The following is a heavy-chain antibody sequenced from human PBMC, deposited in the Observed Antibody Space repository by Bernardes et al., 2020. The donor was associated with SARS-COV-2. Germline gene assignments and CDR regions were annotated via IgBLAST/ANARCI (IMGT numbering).Heavy chain of an antibody. D-gene: IGHD6-6*01. Sequence: ASVKVSCKASGYTFTSYGISWVRQAPGQGLEWMGWISAYNGNTNYAQKLQGRVTMTTDTSTSTAYMELRSLRSDDTAVYYCARWSSSSPWPYYYYYMDVWGKGTTVTVSS. J-gene: IGHJ6*03. CDR3: ARWSSSSPWPYYYYYMDV. CDR2: ISAYNGNT. CDR1: GYTFTSYG. V-gene: IGHV1-18*01.